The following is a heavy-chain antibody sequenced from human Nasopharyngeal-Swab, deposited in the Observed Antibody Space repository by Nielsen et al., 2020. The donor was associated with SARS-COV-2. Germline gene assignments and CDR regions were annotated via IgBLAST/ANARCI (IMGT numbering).Heavy chain of an antibody. D-gene: IGHD4-23*01. CDR3: ARVGYGGPFDY. V-gene: IGHV3-7*01. CDR2: IKQDGSEK. CDR1: GFTFSSYW. Sequence: GEPLKISCAASGFTFSSYWMSWVRQAPGKGLEWVANIKQDGSEKYYVDSVKGRFTISRDNAKNSLYLQMNSLRAEDTAVYYCARVGYGGPFDYWGQGTLVTVSS. J-gene: IGHJ4*02.